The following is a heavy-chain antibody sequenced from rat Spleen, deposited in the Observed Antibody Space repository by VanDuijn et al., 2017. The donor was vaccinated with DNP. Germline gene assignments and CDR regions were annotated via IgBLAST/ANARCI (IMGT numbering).Heavy chain of an antibody. CDR1: GFTFSNFP. CDR2: IGSSGGST. Sequence: EVQLVESGGGLVQPGRSMELSCAASGFTFSNFPMVWVRQAPTKGLEWVAVIGSSGGSTYYPDSVRGRFTISRDNAKSTLYLQMDSLRSEDTATYYCARRGYYSEPLDYWGQGVMVTVSS. CDR3: ARRGYYSEPLDY. J-gene: IGHJ2*01. D-gene: IGHD1-1*01. V-gene: IGHV5-46*01.